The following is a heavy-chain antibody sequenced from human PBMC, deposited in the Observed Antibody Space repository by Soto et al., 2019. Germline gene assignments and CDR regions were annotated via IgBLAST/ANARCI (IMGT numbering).Heavy chain of an antibody. CDR2: INPNSGGT. D-gene: IGHD4-17*01. V-gene: IGHV1-2*02. Sequence: AASVKVSCKASGYTFTGYYMHWVRQAPGQGLEWMGWINPNSGGTNYAQKFQGRVTMTRDTSISTAYMELSRLRSDDTAVYYCARDLYGDSYDAFDIWGQGTMVTVSS. CDR1: GYTFTGYY. CDR3: ARDLYGDSYDAFDI. J-gene: IGHJ3*02.